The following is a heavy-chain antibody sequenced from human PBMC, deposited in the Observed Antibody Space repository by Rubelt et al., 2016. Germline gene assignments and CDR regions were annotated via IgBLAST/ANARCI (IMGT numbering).Heavy chain of an antibody. D-gene: IGHD2-8*01. CDR3: TTDEVGTRY. CDR2: IKSKTDGGTT. J-gene: IGHJ4*02. Sequence: EVQLVESGGGLVKPGGSLRLSCAASGFTFSNAWMNWVRQAPGKGLEWVGRIKSKTDGGTTDYAAPVKDKFIISRDDSKNTPFRQMNSLKTEDTAGYYCTTDEVGTRYWGQGTLVTVSS. V-gene: IGHV3-15*07. CDR1: GFTFSNAW.